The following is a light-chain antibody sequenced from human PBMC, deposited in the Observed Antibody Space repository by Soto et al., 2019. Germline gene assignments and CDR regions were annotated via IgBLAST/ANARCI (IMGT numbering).Light chain of an antibody. CDR3: KSYAGSNTYV. CDR1: NNDMGVYDF. CDR2: EVV. J-gene: IGLJ1*01. Sequence: QSVLTQPPSASGSPGQSVTISYTGTNNDMGVYDFFSWYQHHPGKAPRLIIYEVVQRPSGVPDRFSGSKYVNTASLTVSGLQAADEADYFCKSYAGSNTYVFGSGTKLTVL. V-gene: IGLV2-8*01.